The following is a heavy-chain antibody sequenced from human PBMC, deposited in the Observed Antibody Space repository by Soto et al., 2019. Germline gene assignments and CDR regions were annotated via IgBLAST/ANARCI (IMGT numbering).Heavy chain of an antibody. Sequence: GGSLRLSCAASGFAFSSYTFAWVRQAPGEGLEWVSSIGHSRTYIYYADSMKGRFTVSRDNDNNSLFLQMDSLRVEDTAVYYCARVKVGVTGWRHFDHWGQGALVTVSS. CDR2: IGHSRTYI. CDR1: GFAFSSYT. V-gene: IGHV3-21*01. CDR3: ARVKVGVTGWRHFDH. D-gene: IGHD1-26*01. J-gene: IGHJ4*02.